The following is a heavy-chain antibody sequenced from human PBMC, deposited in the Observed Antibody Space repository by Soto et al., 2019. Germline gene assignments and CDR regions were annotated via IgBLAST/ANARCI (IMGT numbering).Heavy chain of an antibody. J-gene: IGHJ5*02. CDR2: INHSGST. Sequence: SETLSLTCAVYGGSFSGYYWSWIRQPPGKGLEWIGEINHSGSTNYNPSLKSRVTISVDTSKNQFSLKLSSVTAADTAVYYCARAIMITFGGVIATTPITNCFDPWGQGTLVTVSS. CDR3: ARAIMITFGGVIATTPITNCFDP. D-gene: IGHD3-16*02. CDR1: GGSFSGYY. V-gene: IGHV4-34*01.